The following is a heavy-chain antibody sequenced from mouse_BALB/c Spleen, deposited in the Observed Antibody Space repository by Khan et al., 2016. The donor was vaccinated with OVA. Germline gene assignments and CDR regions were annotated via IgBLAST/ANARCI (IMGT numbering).Heavy chain of an antibody. V-gene: IGHV1S137*01. CDR3: ARPAYDGYYDY. CDR2: ISTYSGNT. D-gene: IGHD2-3*01. J-gene: IGHJ2*01. Sequence: QVQLQQSGPELVRPGVSVKISCKGSGYTFTDYAMHWVKQSHAKSLEWIGLISTYSGNTNYNQKFKGQATMTVDKSSSTAYMELARLTSEDSAIYYCARPAYDGYYDYWGQGTTLTVSS. CDR1: GYTFTDYA.